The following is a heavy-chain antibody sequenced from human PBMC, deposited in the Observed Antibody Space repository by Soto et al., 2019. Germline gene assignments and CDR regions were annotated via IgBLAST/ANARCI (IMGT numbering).Heavy chain of an antibody. CDR2: IYYSGST. Sequence: PSETLSLTCTVSGGSIDSSSYHWAWIRQPPVKGLEWIGSIYYSGSTYYNPSLKSRVTISVDTSKNQFSLKLSSVTAADTAVYYCARFRLAPRSYFDYWGQGTLVTVSS. J-gene: IGHJ4*02. V-gene: IGHV4-39*01. D-gene: IGHD3-10*01. CDR3: ARFRLAPRSYFDY. CDR1: GGSIDSSSYH.